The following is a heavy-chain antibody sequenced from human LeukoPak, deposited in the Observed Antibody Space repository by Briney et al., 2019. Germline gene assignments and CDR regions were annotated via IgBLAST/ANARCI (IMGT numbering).Heavy chain of an antibody. CDR3: ARGYGNDY. CDR2: ISYDGSNK. V-gene: IGHV3-30*09. J-gene: IGHJ4*02. Sequence: PGGSLRLSCAASGFTFSSYAMHWVRQAPGKGLEWVAVISYDGSNKYYADSVKGRFAISRDNSKNTLYLQMNSLRAEDTAVYYCARGYGNDYWGQGTLVTVSS. CDR1: GFTFSSYA. D-gene: IGHD1-1*01.